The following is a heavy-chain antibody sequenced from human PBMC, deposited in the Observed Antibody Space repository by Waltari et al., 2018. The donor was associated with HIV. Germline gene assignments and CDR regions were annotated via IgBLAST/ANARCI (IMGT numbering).Heavy chain of an antibody. Sequence: QVQLQESGPGLVKPSETLSLTCTVSGGSISSYYWSWIRPPPGKGLEWIGYIYYSGSTNYNPSLKSRVTISVDTSKSQFSLKLSSVTAADTAVYYCARGNGNWVTMVGAYGMDVWGQGTTVTVSS. J-gene: IGHJ6*02. CDR1: GGSISSYY. V-gene: IGHV4-59*01. CDR3: ARGNGNWVTMVGAYGMDV. CDR2: IYYSGST. D-gene: IGHD3-10*01.